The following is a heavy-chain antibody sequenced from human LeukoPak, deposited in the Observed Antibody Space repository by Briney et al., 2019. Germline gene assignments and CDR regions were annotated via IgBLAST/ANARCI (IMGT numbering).Heavy chain of an antibody. CDR1: GGSISSSSYY. D-gene: IGHD3-10*01. CDR3: ARGKKLSPYYYGSGSYCY. V-gene: IGHV4-39*07. Sequence: SETLSLTCTVSGGSISSSSYYWGWIRQPPGKGLEWIGSIYYSGSTNYNPSLKSRVTISVDTSKNQFSLKLSSVTAADTAVYYCARGKKLSPYYYGSGSYCYWGQGTLVTVSS. CDR2: IYYSGST. J-gene: IGHJ4*02.